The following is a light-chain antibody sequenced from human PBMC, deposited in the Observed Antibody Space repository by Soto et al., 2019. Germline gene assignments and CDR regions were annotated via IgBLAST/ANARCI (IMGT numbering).Light chain of an antibody. V-gene: IGLV2-14*01. CDR3: SSYTSTSSGV. Sequence: QSALTQPASVSGSPGQSITLSCTGTSSDVGGYNYVSWYQHHPGKAPKVMIYEVSNRPSGVSNRFSGSKSGNTASLPISGLQAEEEADYYCSSYTSTSSGVFGGGTKLTVL. J-gene: IGLJ3*02. CDR2: EVS. CDR1: SSDVGGYNY.